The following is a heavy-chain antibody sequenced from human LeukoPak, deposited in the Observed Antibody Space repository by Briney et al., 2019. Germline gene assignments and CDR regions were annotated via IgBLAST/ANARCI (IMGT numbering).Heavy chain of an antibody. J-gene: IGHJ4*02. D-gene: IGHD2-8*01. Sequence: GGSLRLSCAASGFTFSSYSMNWVRQAPGKGLEWVSSISSSSSYIYYADSVKGRFTISRDNAKNSLYLQMNSLRAKDTAVYYCARVRVLMVYAYDYWGQGTLVTVSS. CDR1: GFTFSSYS. CDR3: ARVRVLMVYAYDY. V-gene: IGHV3-21*01. CDR2: ISSSSSYI.